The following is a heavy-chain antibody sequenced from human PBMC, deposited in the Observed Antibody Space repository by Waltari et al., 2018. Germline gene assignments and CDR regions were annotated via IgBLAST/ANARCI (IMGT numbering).Heavy chain of an antibody. CDR2: ISGSGGST. CDR3: AKDCGGDCYMGY. CDR1: GFTFSSYA. V-gene: IGHV3-23*01. Sequence: EVQLLESGGGLVQPGGSLRLSCAASGFTFSSYAMSWVRQAPGKGLEWVSAISGSGGSTYYADSVKCRFTISRDNSKNTLYLQMNSLRAEDTAVYYCAKDCGGDCYMGYWGQGTLVTVSS. J-gene: IGHJ4*02. D-gene: IGHD2-21*01.